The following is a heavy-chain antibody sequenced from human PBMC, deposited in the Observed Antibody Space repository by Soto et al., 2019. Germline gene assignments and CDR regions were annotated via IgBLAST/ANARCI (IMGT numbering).Heavy chain of an antibody. CDR3: AREINWNYVELDHNWFDP. J-gene: IGHJ5*02. Sequence: GXSVKVSCKASGYTFTSYAMNWVRQAPGQGLEWMGWINTNTGNPTYAQGFTGRFVFSLDTSVSTAYLQICSLKAEDTAVYYCAREINWNYVELDHNWFDPWGQGTLVTVSS. CDR2: INTNTGNP. CDR1: GYTFTSYA. D-gene: IGHD1-7*01. V-gene: IGHV7-4-1*01.